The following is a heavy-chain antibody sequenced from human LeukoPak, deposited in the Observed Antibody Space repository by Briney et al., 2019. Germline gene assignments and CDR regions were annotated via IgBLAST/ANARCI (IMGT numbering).Heavy chain of an antibody. CDR3: ARGELELEYYFDY. V-gene: IGHV3-7*01. CDR1: GFTFSSYW. J-gene: IGHJ4*02. Sequence: PGGSLRLSCAASGFTFSSYWMSWVRKAPGKGLEWVANIKQDGSEKYYVDSVKGRFTISRDNAKNSLYLQMNSLRAEDTAVYYCARGELELEYYFDYWGQGTLVTVSS. D-gene: IGHD1-7*01. CDR2: IKQDGSEK.